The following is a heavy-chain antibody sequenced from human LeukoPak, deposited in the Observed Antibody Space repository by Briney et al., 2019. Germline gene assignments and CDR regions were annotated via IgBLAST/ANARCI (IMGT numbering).Heavy chain of an antibody. J-gene: IGHJ4*02. V-gene: IGHV3-23*01. Sequence: GGSLRLSCAASGFTFSTFAMIWVRQPPGKGLEWVSSIFPSGGEIHYADAVRGRFTISRDNSKSTLSLQMNSLRAEDTAIYYCATYRQVLLPFESWGQGTLVTVSS. CDR2: IFPSGGEI. CDR3: ATYRQVLLPFES. CDR1: GFTFSTFA. D-gene: IGHD2-8*02.